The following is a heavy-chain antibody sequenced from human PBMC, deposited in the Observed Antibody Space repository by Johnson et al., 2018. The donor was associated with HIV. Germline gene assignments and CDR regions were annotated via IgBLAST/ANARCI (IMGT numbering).Heavy chain of an antibody. V-gene: IGHV3-48*04. CDR3: GRGRPSCSHDAFDI. Sequence: VQLVESGGGVVQPGGSLRLSCAASGFTFNTYGIHWVRQAPGKGLEWISYISSGGSTKYYADSVKGRFTISRDNAKNSLYLQMNSLRAEDTAVYYCGRGRPSCSHDAFDIWGQGTMVTVSS. J-gene: IGHJ3*02. D-gene: IGHD3-10*02. CDR1: GFTFNTYG. CDR2: ISSGGSTK.